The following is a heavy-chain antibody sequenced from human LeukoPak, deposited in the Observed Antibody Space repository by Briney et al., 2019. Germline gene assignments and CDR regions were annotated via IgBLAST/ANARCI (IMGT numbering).Heavy chain of an antibody. V-gene: IGHV1-24*01. CDR2: FDPEDGET. D-gene: IGHD2-21*02. CDR1: GYTLTELS. J-gene: IGHJ4*02. Sequence: ASVKVSCKVSGYTLTELSMHWVRQAPGKGLEWMGGFDPEDGETIYAQKFQGRVTMTEDTSTDTAYMELSSLRSEDTAVYYCATLHYSYCGGDCYGAIYFDYWGQRTLVTVSS. CDR3: ATLHYSYCGGDCYGAIYFDY.